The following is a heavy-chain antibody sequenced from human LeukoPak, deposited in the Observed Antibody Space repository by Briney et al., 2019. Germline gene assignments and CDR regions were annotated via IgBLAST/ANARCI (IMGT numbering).Heavy chain of an antibody. CDR2: ITPYNGSP. V-gene: IGHV1-18*01. J-gene: IGHJ3*02. Sequence: ASVKVSCKASGYTFTTAGITWVRQAPGQGLEWLGYITPYNGSPTYAQRLQGRVTLTTDTSTTTAYMELRSLTSDDTAVYYCARDRYYYDSSGYYDAFDIWGQGTMVTVSS. CDR1: GYTFTTAG. D-gene: IGHD3-22*01. CDR3: ARDRYYYDSSGYYDAFDI.